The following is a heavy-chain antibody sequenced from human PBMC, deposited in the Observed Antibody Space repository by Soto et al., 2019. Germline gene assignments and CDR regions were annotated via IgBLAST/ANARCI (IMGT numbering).Heavy chain of an antibody. V-gene: IGHV3-23*01. CDR3: AKRYYYDNSGLWDS. CDR1: GFTFSSFA. D-gene: IGHD3-22*01. J-gene: IGHJ4*02. Sequence: EVQLLESGGDLIQPGGSLRLSCAASGFTFSSFAMSWVRQAPGKGLQWVSTITSGGDTTYYTDSVKGRFTISRDNSKNTLYLQMNSLSAEDTALYYCAKRYYYDNSGLWDSWGQGTLVTVSS. CDR2: ITSGGDTT.